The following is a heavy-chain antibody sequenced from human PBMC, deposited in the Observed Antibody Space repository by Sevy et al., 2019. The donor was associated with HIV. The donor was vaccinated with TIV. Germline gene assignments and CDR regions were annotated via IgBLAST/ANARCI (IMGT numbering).Heavy chain of an antibody. D-gene: IGHD4-17*01. J-gene: IGHJ2*01. CDR3: ATFTVIRYWFFDL. V-gene: IGHV3-66*01. CDR1: GFTVSSNY. CDR2: IHIDGSK. Sequence: GGSLRLSCAASGFTVSSNYFSWVRQAPGKGLEWVSLIHIDGSKTYADSVKGRFTVSRDSSENTVFLQMSSLTTEDTAVYYCATFTVIRYWFFDLWGRGTLVTVSS.